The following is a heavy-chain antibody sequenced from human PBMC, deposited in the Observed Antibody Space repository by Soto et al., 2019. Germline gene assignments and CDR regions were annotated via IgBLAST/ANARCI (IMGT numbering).Heavy chain of an antibody. CDR1: GFTFSSYE. V-gene: IGHV3-48*03. D-gene: IGHD3-22*01. CDR3: ARDIDYYDSSGYQDY. J-gene: IGHJ4*02. Sequence: PGGSLRLSCAASGFTFSSYEMNWVRQAPGKGLEWVSYISTSVNTIHYADSVKGRFTISRDNAKNSLYLQMNSLRAEDTAVYYCARDIDYYDSSGYQDYWGQGALVTVSS. CDR2: ISTSVNTI.